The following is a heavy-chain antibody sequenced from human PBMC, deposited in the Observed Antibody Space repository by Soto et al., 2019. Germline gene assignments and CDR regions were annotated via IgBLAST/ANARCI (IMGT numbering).Heavy chain of an antibody. V-gene: IGHV3-21*01. CDR1: GFNFTNYG. Sequence: EVQVVESGGGLVKPGGSLRLSCVASGFNFTNYGMNWVRQAPGKGLEWVSSISSSRSYISYADSVKGRFTISRDNAKNSVYLQLNSLRAEDTAVYYCARSDWTSTSCYVVWFDPWGQGTLVTVSS. D-gene: IGHD2-2*01. CDR3: ARSDWTSTSCYVVWFDP. CDR2: ISSSRSYI. J-gene: IGHJ5*02.